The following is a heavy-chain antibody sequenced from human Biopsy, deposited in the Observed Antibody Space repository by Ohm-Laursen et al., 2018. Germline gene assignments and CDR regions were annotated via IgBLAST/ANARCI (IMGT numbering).Heavy chain of an antibody. D-gene: IGHD3-10*01. J-gene: IGHJ4*02. CDR3: ASDLNGDPSAFDY. V-gene: IGHV3-53*01. CDR2: IDSSAAST. CDR1: GFTFSDYY. Sequence: SLRLSCAASGFTFSDYYMNWVRQAPGKGLDWVSGIDSSAASTFYADSVKGRFTISRDNSKNTLFLQMNSLRAADTAIYYCASDLNGDPSAFDYWGQGTPVTVSS.